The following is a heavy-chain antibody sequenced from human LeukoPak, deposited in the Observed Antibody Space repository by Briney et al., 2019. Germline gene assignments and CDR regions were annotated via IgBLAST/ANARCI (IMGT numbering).Heavy chain of an antibody. J-gene: IGHJ6*02. Sequence: ASVKVSCKASGYTFTSYAMHWVRQAPGQRLEWMGWINAGNGNTKYSQKFQGRVTITRDTSASTAYMELSSLRSEDTAVYYCARDGRIGGGMDVWGQGTTVTVSS. CDR2: INAGNGNT. CDR3: ARDGRIGGGMDV. CDR1: GYTFTSYA. V-gene: IGHV1-3*01.